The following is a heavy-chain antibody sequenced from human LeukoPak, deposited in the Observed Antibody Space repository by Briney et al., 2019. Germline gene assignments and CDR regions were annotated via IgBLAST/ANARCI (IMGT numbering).Heavy chain of an antibody. J-gene: IGHJ4*02. CDR3: GRDVVLGSGSVDY. CDR1: GFTFTNHW. V-gene: IGHV3-74*01. D-gene: IGHD3-10*01. CDR2: IRGDGGDT. Sequence: GGSPRLSCAASGFTFTNHWMHWVRQAPGEGLVWVSRIRGDGGDTSYADSVKGRFTISRDNAKNTLYLQMDSLGAEDTAVYYCGRDVVLGSGSVDYWGQGVLVTVSS.